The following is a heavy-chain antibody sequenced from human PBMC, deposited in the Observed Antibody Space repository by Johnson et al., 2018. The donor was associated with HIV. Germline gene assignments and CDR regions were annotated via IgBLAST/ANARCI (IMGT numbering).Heavy chain of an antibody. CDR3: AREEGTDILTRGDAFDI. CDR2: ISYDGSNK. D-gene: IGHD3-9*01. Sequence: QEQLVESGGGLVKPGGSLRLSCAASGFTFSDYYMSWIRQAPGKGLEWVAVISYDGSNKYYADSVKGRFTISRDNSKNTLYLQMNSLRAEDTAVYYCAREEGTDILTRGDAFDIWGQGTMVTVSS. J-gene: IGHJ3*02. CDR1: GFTFSDYY. V-gene: IGHV3-30-3*01.